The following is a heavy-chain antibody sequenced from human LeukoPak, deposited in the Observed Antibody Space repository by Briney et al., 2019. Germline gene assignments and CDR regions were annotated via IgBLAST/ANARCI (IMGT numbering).Heavy chain of an antibody. D-gene: IGHD3-22*01. Sequence: AGRSLRLSCAASGFTFSSYSMNWVRQAPGKGLEWVSSISSSSSYIYYADSVKGRFTISRDNAKNSLCLQMNSLRAEDTAVYYCAGNGYISSGYDYWGQGTLVTVSS. CDR2: ISSSSSYI. CDR1: GFTFSSYS. V-gene: IGHV3-21*04. CDR3: AGNGYISSGYDY. J-gene: IGHJ4*02.